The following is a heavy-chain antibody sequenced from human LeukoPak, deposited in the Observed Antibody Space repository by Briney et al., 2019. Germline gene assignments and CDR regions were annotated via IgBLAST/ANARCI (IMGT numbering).Heavy chain of an antibody. Sequence: KPSETLSLTCTVSGGSIIPYYWSWIRQPPGKGLEWLGYIYYSGNTVYNPSLKSRVAISVDTSKNQFSLKLSSVTAADTAVYYCARSTGSTMFIDYWGQGILVTVSS. CDR3: ARSTGSTMFIDY. CDR1: GGSIIPYY. J-gene: IGHJ4*02. CDR2: IYYSGNT. D-gene: IGHD3-10*02. V-gene: IGHV4-59*01.